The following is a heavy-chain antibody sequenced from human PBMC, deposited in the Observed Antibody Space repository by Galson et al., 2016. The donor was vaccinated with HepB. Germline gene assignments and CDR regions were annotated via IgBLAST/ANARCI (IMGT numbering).Heavy chain of an antibody. V-gene: IGHV1-18*04. J-gene: IGHJ4*02. CDR3: VRGPPGGWGQ. Sequence: SVKVSCKASGYTFTSYDISWVRQAPGQGLEWMAWISTKNGSTNYARKVQGRVTVTKDTSTNTAYMELRSLRSDDTAMYFCVRGPPGGWGQWGQGTLVTVSS. D-gene: IGHD5-12*01. CDR2: ISTKNGST. CDR1: GYTFTSYD.